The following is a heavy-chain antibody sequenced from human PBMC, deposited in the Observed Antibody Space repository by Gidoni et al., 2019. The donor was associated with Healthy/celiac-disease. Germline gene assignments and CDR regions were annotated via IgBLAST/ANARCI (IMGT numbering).Heavy chain of an antibody. D-gene: IGHD7-27*01. Sequence: QVQLVQSGAEVKKPGASVKVSCKASGYTFTSYAMHWVRQAPGQRLEWMGWINAGNGYTKYSQKFQGRVTITRDTSASTAYMELSSLRSEDTAVYYCARGATGVYWGQGTLVTVSS. CDR2: INAGNGYT. V-gene: IGHV1-3*01. J-gene: IGHJ4*02. CDR1: GYTFTSYA. CDR3: ARGATGVY.